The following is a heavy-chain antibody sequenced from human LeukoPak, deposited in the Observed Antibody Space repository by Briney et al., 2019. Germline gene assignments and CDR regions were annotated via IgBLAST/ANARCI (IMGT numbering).Heavy chain of an antibody. D-gene: IGHD2-2*01. V-gene: IGHV1-2*06. J-gene: IGHJ4*02. Sequence: GASVKVSCKASGYTFTDYYMHWVRQAPGQGLEWMGRINPNSGGTNYAQKFQGRVTMTRDTSISTAYMDLSSLRSEDTAVYYCATYCSSTSCYDYWGQGTLVTVSS. CDR2: INPNSGGT. CDR1: GYTFTDYY. CDR3: ATYCSSTSCYDY.